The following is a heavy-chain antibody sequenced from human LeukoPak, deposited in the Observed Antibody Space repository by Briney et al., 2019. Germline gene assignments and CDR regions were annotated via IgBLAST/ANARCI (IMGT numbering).Heavy chain of an antibody. D-gene: IGHD4-11*01. V-gene: IGHV4-4*07. CDR3: ARDLHDYSNYDRWFDP. Sequence: SQTLSLTCTVSGGSISRYYWSWIRQPAGKGLEWIGRIYTSGSTNYNPSLKSRVTMSVDTSKNQFSLKLSSVTAADTAVYYCARDLHDYSNYDRWFDPWGQGTLVTVSS. CDR1: GGSISRYY. CDR2: IYTSGST. J-gene: IGHJ5*02.